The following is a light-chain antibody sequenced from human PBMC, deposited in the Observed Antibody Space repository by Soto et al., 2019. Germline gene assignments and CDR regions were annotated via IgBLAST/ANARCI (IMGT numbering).Light chain of an antibody. CDR1: ERVSSN. CDR2: GAS. Sequence: EIVITQSPATLSVSPGERVTLSCRASERVSSNLAWYQQKPGQAPRLLIYGASSRATGIPDRFSGSGSGTDFTLSISRLEPEDFAVYYCQQYSSLWTFGQGTKVDI. CDR3: QQYSSLWT. V-gene: IGKV3D-15*01. J-gene: IGKJ1*01.